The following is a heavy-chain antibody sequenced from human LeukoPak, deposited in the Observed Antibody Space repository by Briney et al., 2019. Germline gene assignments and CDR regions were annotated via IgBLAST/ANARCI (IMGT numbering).Heavy chain of an antibody. J-gene: IGHJ4*02. CDR3: ARGQQLPEYYFDY. D-gene: IGHD6-13*01. Sequence: SETLSLTCTVSGGSISSSSYYWSWIRQPPGKGLEWIGYIYYSGSTNYNPSLKSRVTISVDTSKNQFSLKLSSVTAADTAVYYCARGQQLPEYYFDYWGQGTLVTVSS. V-gene: IGHV4-61*05. CDR2: IYYSGST. CDR1: GGSISSSSYY.